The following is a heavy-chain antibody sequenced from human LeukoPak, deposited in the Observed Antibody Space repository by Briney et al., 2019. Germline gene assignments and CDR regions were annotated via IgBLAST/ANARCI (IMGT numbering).Heavy chain of an antibody. D-gene: IGHD4-17*01. CDR2: ISGSGGST. V-gene: IGHV3-23*01. CDR3: ANNEHDYDLDY. CDR1: GFTVSSNY. J-gene: IGHJ4*02. Sequence: GGSLRLSCAASGFTVSSNYMSWVRQAPGKGLEWVSAISGSGGSTYYADSVKGRFTISRDNSKNSLYLQMNGLRAEDTAVYYCANNEHDYDLDYWGQGTLVTVSS.